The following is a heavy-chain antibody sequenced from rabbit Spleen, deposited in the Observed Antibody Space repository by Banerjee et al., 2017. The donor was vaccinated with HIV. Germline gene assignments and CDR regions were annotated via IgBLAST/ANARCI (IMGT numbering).Heavy chain of an antibody. CDR3: ARDLVAVIGWNFNL. Sequence: QEQLEESGGDLVKPEGSLTLTCTASRFSFSSGYWISWVRQAPGKGLEWIGCIYGGSSAGTYYASWAKGRFTISKTSSTTVTLQMTSLTAADTATYFCARDLVAVIGWNFNLWGQGTLVTVS. V-gene: IGHV1S45*01. CDR2: IYGGSSAGT. CDR1: RFSFSSGYW. D-gene: IGHD1-1*01. J-gene: IGHJ4*01.